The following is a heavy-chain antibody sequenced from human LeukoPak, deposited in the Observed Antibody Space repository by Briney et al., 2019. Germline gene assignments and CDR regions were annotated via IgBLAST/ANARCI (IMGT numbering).Heavy chain of an antibody. D-gene: IGHD3-9*01. Sequence: SVKVSCKASGGTFTSYAISWVRQAPGQGLEWMGRIIPILGIANYAQKFQGRVTITADKSTSTAYMELSSLRSEAAAMYYCAREYDILTGYCDIQRGNWFDPWGQGTLVTVSS. V-gene: IGHV1-69*04. CDR1: GGTFTSYA. CDR2: IIPILGIA. J-gene: IGHJ5*02. CDR3: AREYDILTGYCDIQRGNWFDP.